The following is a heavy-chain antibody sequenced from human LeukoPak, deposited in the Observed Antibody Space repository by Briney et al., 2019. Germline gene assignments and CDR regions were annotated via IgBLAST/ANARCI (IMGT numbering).Heavy chain of an antibody. V-gene: IGHV4-39*01. CDR3: ARHYYSDYLNYFDP. CDR2: MSYSGST. Sequence: PSETLSLTCTVSGGSMRSYYWGWIRQPPGKGLEWIGSMSYSGSTYYNPSLKSRVTISVDTSKNQFSLRLSSVTAADTAVYYCARHYYSDYLNYFDPWGQGTLVTASS. J-gene: IGHJ5*02. D-gene: IGHD3-22*01. CDR1: GGSMRSYY.